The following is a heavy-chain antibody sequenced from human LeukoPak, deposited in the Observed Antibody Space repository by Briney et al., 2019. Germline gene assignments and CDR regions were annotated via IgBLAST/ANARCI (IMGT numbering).Heavy chain of an antibody. CDR1: GFTFSRYA. V-gene: IGHV3-30-3*01. Sequence: GGSLRLSCAASGFTFSRYAMYWVRRAPGKGLEWVAVISYDGSNKYYADSVKGRFTISRDNSKNTLYLQMNSLRAEDTAVYYCARDRALDYWGQGTLVTVSS. J-gene: IGHJ4*02. D-gene: IGHD3-10*01. CDR2: ISYDGSNK. CDR3: ARDRALDY.